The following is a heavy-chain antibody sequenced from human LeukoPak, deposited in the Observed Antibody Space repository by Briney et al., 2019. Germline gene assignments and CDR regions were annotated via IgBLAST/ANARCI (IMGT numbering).Heavy chain of an antibody. CDR1: GESFSGYY. Sequence: SETLSLTCAVYGESFSGYYWNWIRQPPGKGLEWIGEINHSGSTTNHNPSLKSRVTMSVDTSKNQFSLKMTSVTAADTAVYARDYWGQGTLVIVSS. J-gene: IGHJ4*02. CDR3: DY. V-gene: IGHV4-34*01. CDR2: INHSGSTT.